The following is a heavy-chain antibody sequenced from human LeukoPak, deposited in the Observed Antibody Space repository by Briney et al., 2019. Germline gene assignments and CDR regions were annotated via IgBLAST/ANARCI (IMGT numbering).Heavy chain of an antibody. V-gene: IGHV3-23*01. CDR1: GFTFSSYA. CDR3: AKDRRVMVYAIAADY. J-gene: IGHJ4*02. Sequence: GGSLRLSCAASGFTFSSYAMSWVRQAPGEGLEWVSAISGSGGSTYYADSVKGRFTISRDNSKNTLYLQMNSLRAEDTAVYYCAKDRRVMVYAIAADYWGQGTLVTVSS. CDR2: ISGSGGST. D-gene: IGHD2-8*01.